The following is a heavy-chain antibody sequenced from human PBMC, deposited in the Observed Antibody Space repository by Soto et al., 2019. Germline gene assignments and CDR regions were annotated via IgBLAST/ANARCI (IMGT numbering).Heavy chain of an antibody. CDR3: ARDLWTNPNWANSWFDP. CDR2: IKQNGSEK. D-gene: IGHD1-1*01. CDR1: GVTFSIYW. Sequence: PGGSLRLSCAASGVTFSIYWMSWVRQAPGKGLEWVANIKQNGSEKYYVDSVKGRFTISRDNAKNSLYLQMNSLRAEDTAVYYSARDLWTNPNWANSWFDPWGQGTLVTVSS. J-gene: IGHJ5*02. V-gene: IGHV3-7*01.